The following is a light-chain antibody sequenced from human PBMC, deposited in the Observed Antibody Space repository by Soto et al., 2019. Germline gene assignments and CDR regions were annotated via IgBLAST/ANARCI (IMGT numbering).Light chain of an antibody. CDR3: QQRSNWPPAT. V-gene: IGKV3-11*01. Sequence: VVLTQSPATLSLSPGERATLSCRASQSVGSYLAWYQQKPGQAPRLLIYDASNRATGIPARFSGSGSGTDFTLTISSLEPEDFAVYYCQQRSNWPPATFGPGTKVNIK. CDR1: QSVGSY. J-gene: IGKJ3*01. CDR2: DAS.